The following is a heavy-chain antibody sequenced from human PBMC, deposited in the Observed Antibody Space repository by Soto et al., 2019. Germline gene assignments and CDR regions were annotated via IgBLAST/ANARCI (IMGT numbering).Heavy chain of an antibody. V-gene: IGHV4-39*01. D-gene: IGHD3-3*01. CDR2: IYYSGST. Sequence: SETLSLTCTVSGGSISSSSYYWGWIRQPPGKGLEWIGSIYYSGSTYYNPSLKSRVTISVDTSKNQFSLKLSSVTAADTAVYYCAYFRGVFLECLLRFDYWGQATLVTVSS. CDR1: GGSISSSSYY. CDR3: AYFRGVFLECLLRFDY. J-gene: IGHJ4*02.